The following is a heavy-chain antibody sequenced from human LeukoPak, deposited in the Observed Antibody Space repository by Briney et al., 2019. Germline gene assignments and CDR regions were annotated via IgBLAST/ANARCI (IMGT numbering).Heavy chain of an antibody. CDR2: IDPPSGVP. V-gene: IGHV1-2*02. CDR1: GYTFTGQF. J-gene: IGHJ4*02. Sequence: ASVTVSFTASGYTFTGQFIHWLRQAPGRGLEWMGWIDPPSGVPHYAQKFQDTVTMTRDTSIGTAYMEVRRLKSDDTAVYYCARSGFSTGFYLDFWGQGTLISVSS. CDR3: ARSGFSTGFYLDF. D-gene: IGHD2-8*02.